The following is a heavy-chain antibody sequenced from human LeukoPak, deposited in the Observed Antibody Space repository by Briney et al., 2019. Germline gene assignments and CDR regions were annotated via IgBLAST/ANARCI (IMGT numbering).Heavy chain of an antibody. D-gene: IGHD1-20*01. V-gene: IGHV1-8*01. J-gene: IGHJ6*03. CDR1: GYTFTRYD. CDR3: AINNWNDGYMDV. Sequence: ASVKVSCKASGYTFTRYDINWVRQATGQGLEWMGWMNPNSGNTGYAQKFQGRVTMTRNTSISTAYMELSSLRSEDTAVYYCAINNWNDGYMDVWGRGTTVTVSS. CDR2: MNPNSGNT.